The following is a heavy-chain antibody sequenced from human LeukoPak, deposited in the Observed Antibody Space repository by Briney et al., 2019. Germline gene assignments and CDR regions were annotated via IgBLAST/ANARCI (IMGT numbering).Heavy chain of an antibody. J-gene: IGHJ6*02. D-gene: IGHD2-15*01. Sequence: PSETLSLTCTVSGGSISSYYWSWIRQPPGKGLEWIGYIYYSGSTNYNPSLKSRVTISVDTSKNQFPLKLSSVTAADTAVYYCARGVVAANYYYYGMDVWGQGTTVTVSS. CDR1: GGSISSYY. V-gene: IGHV4-59*08. CDR3: ARGVVAANYYYYGMDV. CDR2: IYYSGST.